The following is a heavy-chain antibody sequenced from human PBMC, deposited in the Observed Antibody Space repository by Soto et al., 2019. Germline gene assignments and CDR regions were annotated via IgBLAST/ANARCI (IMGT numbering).Heavy chain of an antibody. V-gene: IGHV4-38-2*02. CDR2: IFHSGTT. CDR3: ERDTMGTGWLGHFDY. J-gene: IGHJ4*02. D-gene: IGHD6-19*01. Sequence: ETLSLTCTVSGYSISNNYYWSWIRQSPGKGLEWIGSIFHSGTTYSNPSLKSRVTISVDTSKNQFSLKLASVTAADTAIYYCERDTMGTGWLGHFDYWGQGTQVTVSS. CDR1: GYSISNNYY.